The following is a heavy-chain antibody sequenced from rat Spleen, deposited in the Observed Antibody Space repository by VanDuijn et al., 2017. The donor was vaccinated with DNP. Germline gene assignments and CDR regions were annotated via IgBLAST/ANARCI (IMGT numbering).Heavy chain of an antibody. CDR3: ARHGLITSRDWFAY. Sequence: EVRLVVSGGGLVQPGRSLKLSCAVSGLTFSNYYMAWVRQAPTKGLEWVASISTGGGDTYYRDSVKGRFTISRDNVKRTLYLQMDSLRSEETATYYCARHGLITSRDWFAYWGQGTLVTVSS. V-gene: IGHV5S11*01. D-gene: IGHD1-10*01. CDR1: GLTFSNYY. CDR2: ISTGGGDT. J-gene: IGHJ3*01.